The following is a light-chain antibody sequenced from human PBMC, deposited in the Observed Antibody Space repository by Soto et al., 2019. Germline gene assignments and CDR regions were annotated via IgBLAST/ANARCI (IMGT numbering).Light chain of an antibody. CDR3: QAYDNTLSGVL. V-gene: IGLV1-40*01. J-gene: IGLJ3*02. CDR1: RSNIGANYA. CDR2: DNN. Sequence: QSVLTQPPSVSGAPGQRVTISCTGTRSNIGANYAVHWYQQLPGAAPKLLIYDNNNRPSGVPDRFSGSRSGTSASLAITGLQAEDAAGYYCQAYDNTLSGVLFGGGTKLTVL.